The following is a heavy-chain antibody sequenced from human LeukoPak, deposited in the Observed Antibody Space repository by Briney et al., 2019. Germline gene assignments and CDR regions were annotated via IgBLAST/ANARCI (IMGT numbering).Heavy chain of an antibody. CDR3: AGDINDYGDYEGLDY. D-gene: IGHD4-17*01. CDR2: ISYDGSNK. V-gene: IGHV3-30*04. J-gene: IGHJ4*02. Sequence: GGSLRLSCAASGFTFSSYAMHWVRQAPGKGLEWVAVISYDGSNKYYADSVKGRFTISRDNSKNTLCLQMNSLRAEDTAVYYCAGDINDYGDYEGLDYWGQGTLVTVSS. CDR1: GFTFSSYA.